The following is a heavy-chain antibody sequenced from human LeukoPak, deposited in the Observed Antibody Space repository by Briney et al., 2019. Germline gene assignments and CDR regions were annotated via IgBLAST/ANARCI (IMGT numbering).Heavy chain of an antibody. CDR3: ARVPHLGVAGYYFDY. V-gene: IGHV1-2*02. D-gene: IGHD6-19*01. Sequence: ASVKVSCKASGYTFTGYYMHWVRQAPGQGLEWMGWINPHSGGTNYTQKFQGRVTMTRDTSISTAYMELSRLRSDDTAVYYCARVPHLGVAGYYFDYWGQGTLVTVSS. CDR1: GYTFTGYY. CDR2: INPHSGGT. J-gene: IGHJ4*02.